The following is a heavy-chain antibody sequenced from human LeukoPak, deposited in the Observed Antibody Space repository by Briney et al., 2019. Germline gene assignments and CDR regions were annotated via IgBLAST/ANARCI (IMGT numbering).Heavy chain of an antibody. Sequence: KPSETLSLTCTVSGGSISSYYWSWIRQPAGKGLEWIGRIYTSGSTNYNPSLKSRVTMSVDTSKNQFSLTLTSVTAADTAVYYCARHVVEMATMVAFDIWGQGTMVTVSS. D-gene: IGHD5-24*01. CDR2: IYTSGST. V-gene: IGHV4-4*07. CDR3: ARHVVEMATMVAFDI. CDR1: GGSISSYY. J-gene: IGHJ3*02.